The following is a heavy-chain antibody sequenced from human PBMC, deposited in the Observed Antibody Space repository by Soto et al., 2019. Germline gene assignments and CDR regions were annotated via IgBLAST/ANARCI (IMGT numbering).Heavy chain of an antibody. D-gene: IGHD2-21*02. V-gene: IGHV2-5*02. J-gene: IGHJ6*02. CDR1: GFSLNTGGLG. CDR3: VHSRGGGDCLRSYSSHYYYGMDV. CDR2: IYWAGDK. Sequence: QITLKESGPTLVNPTQTLTLTCTFSGFSLNTGGLGVGWIRQPPGKALEWLALIYWAGDKRYSPSLQSRLSITKDTSNNQVVLTMTNIDPVDTATYYCVHSRGGGDCLRSYSSHYYYGMDVWCQGNTVTVSS.